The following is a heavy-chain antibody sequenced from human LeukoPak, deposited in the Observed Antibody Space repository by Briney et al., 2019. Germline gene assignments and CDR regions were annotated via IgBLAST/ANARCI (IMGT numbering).Heavy chain of an antibody. CDR1: GFTFSDYY. CDR2: ISSSGSTI. J-gene: IGHJ3*02. V-gene: IGHV3-11*01. CDR3: ARCKVKCSGGSCYSDYQRDAFDI. Sequence: GCSLRLSCAASGFTFSDYYMSWIRQAPGKRLEWVSYISSSGSTIYYADSVKGRFTISRDNAKNSLYLQMNSLRAEDTAVYYCARCKVKCSGGSCYSDYQRDAFDIWGQGTMVTVSS. D-gene: IGHD2-15*01.